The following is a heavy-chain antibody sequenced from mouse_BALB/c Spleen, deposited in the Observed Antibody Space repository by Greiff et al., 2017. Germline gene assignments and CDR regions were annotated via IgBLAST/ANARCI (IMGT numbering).Heavy chain of an antibody. J-gene: IGHJ3*01. V-gene: IGHV1S29*02. Sequence: VQLKQSGPELVKPGASVKISCKASGYTFTDYNMHWVKQSHGKSLEWIGYIYPYNGGTGYNQKFKSKATLTVDNSSSTAYMELRSLTSEDSAVYYCARGIYDGYSFAYWGQGTLVTVSA. CDR2: IYPYNGGT. CDR3: ARGIYDGYSFAY. CDR1: GYTFTDYN. D-gene: IGHD2-3*01.